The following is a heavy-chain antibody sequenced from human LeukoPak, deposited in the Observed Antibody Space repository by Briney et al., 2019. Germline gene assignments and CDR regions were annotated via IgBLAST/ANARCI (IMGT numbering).Heavy chain of an antibody. CDR2: IYYSGST. J-gene: IGHJ4*02. CDR3: ARHVCSSTSCKPYFDY. D-gene: IGHD2-2*01. V-gene: IGHV4-59*08. CDR1: GGSISGYY. Sequence: SSETLSLTCTVSGGSISGYYWSWIRQPPGKGLEWIGYIYYSGSTNYSPSLKSRVAISVDTSKNQFSLKLSSVTAADTAEYYCARHVCSSTSCKPYFDYWGQGTLVTVSS.